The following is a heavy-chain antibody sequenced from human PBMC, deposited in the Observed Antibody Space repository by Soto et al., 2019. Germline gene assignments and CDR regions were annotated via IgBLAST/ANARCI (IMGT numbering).Heavy chain of an antibody. D-gene: IGHD3-10*01. Sequence: EVQLLESGGVLVQPGASLRLSCAASGFTFSTYAMTWVRQAPGKGLEWVSSISGSGGRTYYADSVKGRFTISRDNSKNTLYLQTNSLRAEDTAVYYCAKAGDYHGSESYFPLDYWGQGTLVPVSS. J-gene: IGHJ4*02. CDR1: GFTFSTYA. V-gene: IGHV3-23*01. CDR3: AKAGDYHGSESYFPLDY. CDR2: ISGSGGRT.